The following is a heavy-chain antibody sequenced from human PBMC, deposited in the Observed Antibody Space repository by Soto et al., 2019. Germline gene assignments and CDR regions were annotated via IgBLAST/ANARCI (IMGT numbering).Heavy chain of an antibody. Sequence: QVQLVQSGAEVKKPGASVKVSCKTSGYTFTSYHISWVRQAPGQGLEWMGWISAYNTNTNYAQKFQGRVTMTTDTLTTTAYMQLTSLRSDDTAVYYCASDTPPTDYWGQGTLVTVSS. CDR2: ISAYNTNT. CDR3: ASDTPPTDY. V-gene: IGHV1-18*01. J-gene: IGHJ4*02. CDR1: GYTFTSYH.